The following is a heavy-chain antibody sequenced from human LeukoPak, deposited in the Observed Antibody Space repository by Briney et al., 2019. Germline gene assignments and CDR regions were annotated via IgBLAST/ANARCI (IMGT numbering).Heavy chain of an antibody. J-gene: IGHJ4*02. V-gene: IGHV3-74*01. CDR1: GFTFSSYW. D-gene: IGHD4-17*01. Sequence: GGSLRLSCAASGFTFSSYWMHWVRQAPGKGLVWASRINSDGSSTSYADSVKGRFTISRDNAKNTLYLQMNSLRAEDTAVYYCARSKFTYGDYDLSDYWGQGTLVTVSS. CDR3: ARSKFTYGDYDLSDY. CDR2: INSDGSST.